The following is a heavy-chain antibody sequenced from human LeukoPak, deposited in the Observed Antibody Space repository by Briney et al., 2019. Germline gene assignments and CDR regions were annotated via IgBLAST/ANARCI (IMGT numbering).Heavy chain of an antibody. CDR2: IYSGGST. CDR3: AREPYGSYFDY. D-gene: IGHD3-10*01. Sequence: PGGSLRLSCAASGFTASSNYMSWVRQAPGKGLEWVSVIYSGGSTYYADSVKGRFTISRDNSKNTLYLQMNSLRAADTAVYYCAREPYGSYFDYWGQGTLVTVSS. J-gene: IGHJ4*02. V-gene: IGHV3-53*01. CDR1: GFTASSNY.